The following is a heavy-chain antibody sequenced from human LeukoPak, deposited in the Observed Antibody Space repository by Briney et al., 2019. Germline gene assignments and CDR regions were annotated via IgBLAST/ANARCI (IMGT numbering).Heavy chain of an antibody. V-gene: IGHV3-53*01. D-gene: IGHD3-9*01. CDR3: ARVWYDILTGYVDY. CDR2: IYSGGST. CDR1: GFTVSSNY. J-gene: IGHJ4*02. Sequence: PGGSLRLSCAASGFTVSSNYMSWVRQAPGKGLEWVSAIYSGGSTYYAESVKGRFTISRDNSKNTLYLQMNSLRAEDTAVYYCARVWYDILTGYVDYWGQGTLVTVSS.